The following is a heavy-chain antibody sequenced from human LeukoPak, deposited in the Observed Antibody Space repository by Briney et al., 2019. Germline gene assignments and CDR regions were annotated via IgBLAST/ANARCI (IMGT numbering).Heavy chain of an antibody. D-gene: IGHD1-26*01. CDR2: TYYRSKWYD. CDR1: GDSVSTNSAT. J-gene: IGHJ5*01. CDR3: ARLVGASWFDS. Sequence: SQTLSLTCAISGDSVSTNSATWTWLRQSPSRGLEWLGRTYYRSKWYDDYAVSMKSRITINPDTSKNQFSLQLNSVTPEDTAVYYCARLVGASWFDSWGQGTLVTVSS. V-gene: IGHV6-1*01.